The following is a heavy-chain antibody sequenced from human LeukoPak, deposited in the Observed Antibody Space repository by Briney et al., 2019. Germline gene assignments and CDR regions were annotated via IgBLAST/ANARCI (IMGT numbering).Heavy chain of an antibody. D-gene: IGHD3-9*01. CDR2: VDPSDSYT. CDR1: GYSFTSYW. V-gene: IGHV5-10-1*01. CDR3: ARGDILTGYYWVY. J-gene: IGHJ4*02. Sequence: GESLKISCKGPGYSFTSYWISWVRQMPGKGLEWMGRVDPSDSYTNYSPSFQGHVTISADKSISTAYLRWNSLKASDTAMYYCARGDILTGYYWVYWGQGTLVTVSS.